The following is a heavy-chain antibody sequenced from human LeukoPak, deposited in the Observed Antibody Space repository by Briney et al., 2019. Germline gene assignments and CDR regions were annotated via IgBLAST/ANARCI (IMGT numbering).Heavy chain of an antibody. J-gene: IGHJ5*02. V-gene: IGHV3-30*18. CDR2: ISYDGSNK. CDR3: AKDQGGGYCSSTSCYMDWFDP. D-gene: IGHD2-2*02. Sequence: GGSLRLSCAASGFTFSSYGMHWVRQAPGKGLEWVAVISYDGSNKYYADSVKGRSTTSRDNSKNTLYLQMNSLRAEDTAVYYCAKDQGGGYCSSTSCYMDWFDPWGQGTLVTVSS. CDR1: GFTFSSYG.